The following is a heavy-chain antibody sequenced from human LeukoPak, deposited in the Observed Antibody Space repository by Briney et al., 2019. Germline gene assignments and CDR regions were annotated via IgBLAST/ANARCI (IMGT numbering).Heavy chain of an antibody. J-gene: IGHJ5*01. Sequence: PGRSLRLSCAASGFTFSSYGMHWVRQAPGEGLEWVAVISDDGAFKYYADFVKGRFTISRDNSKNTLYLQMNILRAEDTAVYYCARKAASGSNGWSDSWGQGTLVTVTS. V-gene: IGHV3-30*03. CDR3: ARKAASGSNGWSDS. D-gene: IGHD1-14*01. CDR2: ISDDGAFK. CDR1: GFTFSSYG.